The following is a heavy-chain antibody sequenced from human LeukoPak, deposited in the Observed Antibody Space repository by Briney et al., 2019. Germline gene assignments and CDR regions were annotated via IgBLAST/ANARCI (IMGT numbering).Heavy chain of an antibody. CDR3: ARQVGYSYGYGESSD. V-gene: IGHV3-48*03. CDR2: ISSSGSTI. Sequence: GGSLRLSCAASGFTFSSYEMNWVRQAPGKGPEWVSYISSSGSTIYYADSVKGRFTISRDNAKNSLYLQMNSLRAEDTAVYYCARQVGYSYGYGESSDWGQGTLVTVSP. CDR1: GFTFSSYE. D-gene: IGHD5-18*01. J-gene: IGHJ4*02.